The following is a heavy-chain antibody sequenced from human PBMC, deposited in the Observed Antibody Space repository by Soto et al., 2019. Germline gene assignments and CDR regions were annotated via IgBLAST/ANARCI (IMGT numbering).Heavy chain of an antibody. CDR2: IDPSDSYT. CDR3: ARHVDV. J-gene: IGHJ6*02. Sequence: PGEALKISCKGSGYSFTIYCISWVRQIPGKGLAWMGRIDPSDSYTNYSPYFQGHVTTSADNSTSTPYLKWSSLNASDTDMYYCARHVDVWGQGTTVTVSS. CDR1: GYSFTIYC. V-gene: IGHV5-10-1*01.